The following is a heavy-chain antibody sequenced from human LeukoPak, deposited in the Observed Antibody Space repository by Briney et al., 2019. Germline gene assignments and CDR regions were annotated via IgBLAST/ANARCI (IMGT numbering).Heavy chain of an antibody. J-gene: IGHJ4*02. V-gene: IGHV4-61*08. Sequence: SETLSLTCTVAGGSISSGGYYWSWIRQHSGKGLEWIGNIYSSGSTNYNPSLKSRVTMSVDTSKNQFSLKLSSVTAADTAVYYCARARTIFGVASAFDYWGQGTLVTVSS. CDR3: ARARTIFGVASAFDY. CDR2: IYSSGST. D-gene: IGHD3-3*01. CDR1: GGSISSGGYY.